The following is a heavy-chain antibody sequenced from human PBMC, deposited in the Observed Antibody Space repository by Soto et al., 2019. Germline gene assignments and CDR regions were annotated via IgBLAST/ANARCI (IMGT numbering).Heavy chain of an antibody. CDR2: IYYSGST. Sequence: SETLSLTCTVSGGSISSGGYYWSWNRQHPGKGLEWIGYIYYSGSTYYNPSLKSRVTISVDTSKNQFSLKLSSVTAADTAVYYCARVVTTRYYYGMDVWGQGTTVTAP. J-gene: IGHJ6*02. V-gene: IGHV4-31*03. D-gene: IGHD4-17*01. CDR1: GGSISSGGYY. CDR3: ARVVTTRYYYGMDV.